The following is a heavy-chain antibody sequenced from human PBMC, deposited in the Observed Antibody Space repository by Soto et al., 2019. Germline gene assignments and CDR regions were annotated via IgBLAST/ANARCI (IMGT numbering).Heavy chain of an antibody. CDR2: IYSGGST. D-gene: IGHD6-13*01. J-gene: IGHJ4*02. Sequence: PGGSLRLSCAASGFTVSSNYMSWVRQAPGKGLEWVSLIYSGGSTYYADSVKGRFTISRDNSKNTLYLQMNSLRAEDTAVYFCARDRGAAAPGNFDYWGQGTLVTVYS. CDR3: ARDRGAAAPGNFDY. CDR1: GFTVSSNY. V-gene: IGHV3-53*01.